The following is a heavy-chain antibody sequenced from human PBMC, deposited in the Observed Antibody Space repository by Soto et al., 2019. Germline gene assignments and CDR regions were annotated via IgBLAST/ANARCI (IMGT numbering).Heavy chain of an antibody. CDR3: AKVSGTASIGEFDN. CDR2: ISYDGTKK. Sequence: PVGSLRLSCATSGFTFSDYAIHWARQAPGKGLEWVAGISYDGTKKYYADSMKGRFTISRDDSKNTLYLQMNSLRAEDTALYYCAKVSGTASIGEFDNWGQGTLVTVSS. D-gene: IGHD1-26*01. CDR1: GFTFSDYA. J-gene: IGHJ4*02. V-gene: IGHV3-30*18.